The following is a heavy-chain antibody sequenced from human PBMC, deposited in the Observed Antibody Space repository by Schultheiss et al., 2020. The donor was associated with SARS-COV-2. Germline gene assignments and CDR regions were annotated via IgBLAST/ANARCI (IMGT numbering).Heavy chain of an antibody. Sequence: LSLTCAVYGGSFSGYYWSWIRQPPGKGLEWVSYISSSGSTIYYADSVKGRFTISRDNAKNSLYLQMNSLKTEDTAVYYCTTDYGGQFTILDAFDIWGQGTTVTVSS. J-gene: IGHJ3*02. D-gene: IGHD4-23*01. CDR3: TTDYGGQFTILDAFDI. V-gene: IGHV3-11*01. CDR2: ISSSGSTI. CDR1: GGSFSGYY.